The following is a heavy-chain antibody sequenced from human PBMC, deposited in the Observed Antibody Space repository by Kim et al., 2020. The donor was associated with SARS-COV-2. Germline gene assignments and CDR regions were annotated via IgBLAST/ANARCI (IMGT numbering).Heavy chain of an antibody. Sequence: GGSLRLSCAASGFTFSSYSMNWVRQAPGKGLEWVSYISSSSTIYYADSVKGRFTISRDNAKNSLYLQMNSLRDEDTAVYYCARRCSSTSCPRDYWGQGTLVTVSS. CDR3: ARRCSSTSCPRDY. J-gene: IGHJ4*02. V-gene: IGHV3-48*02. CDR1: GFTFSSYS. D-gene: IGHD2-2*01. CDR2: ISSSSTI.